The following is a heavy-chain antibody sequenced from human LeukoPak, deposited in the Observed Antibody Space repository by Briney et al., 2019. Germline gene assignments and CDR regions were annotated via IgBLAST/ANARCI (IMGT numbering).Heavy chain of an antibody. J-gene: IGHJ4*01. V-gene: IGHV1-18*01. Sequence: GASVKVSCKATGYTFSNYGISWVRQAPGQGLEWMGWISAYNGDTNYAQELQGRVTMTTDTSTSTAYMELRSLRSDDTAVYYCARPAERQLRDYFDYWGQGTLVTVSS. D-gene: IGHD6-13*01. CDR1: GYTFSNYG. CDR2: ISAYNGDT. CDR3: ARPAERQLRDYFDY.